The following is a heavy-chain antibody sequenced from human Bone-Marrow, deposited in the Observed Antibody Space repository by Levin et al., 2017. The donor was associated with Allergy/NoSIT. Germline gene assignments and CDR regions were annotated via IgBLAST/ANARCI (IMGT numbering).Heavy chain of an antibody. D-gene: IGHD6-25*01. CDR3: AHHYDSNGYHLLGNDFDW. CDR1: GFVFANAW. V-gene: IGHV3-15*05. Sequence: GESLKISCETNGFVFANAWMSWVRQTPGKGLEWIGRIKSETDGGTTDYAASVEGRFTLSRDDSKKTISLQMNSLKTDDSGVYYCAHHYDSNGYHLLGNDFDWWGQGTLVTVS. J-gene: IGHJ4*02. CDR2: IKSETDGGTT.